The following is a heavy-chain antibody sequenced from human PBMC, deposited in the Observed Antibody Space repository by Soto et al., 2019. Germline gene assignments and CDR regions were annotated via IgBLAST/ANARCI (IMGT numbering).Heavy chain of an antibody. CDR2: IYYSGST. V-gene: IGHV4-59*01. Sequence: SETLSLTCTVSGGSISSYYWSWIRQPPGKGLEWIGYIYYSGSTNYNPSLKSRVTISVDTSKNQFSLKLRSVTAADTAVYYCAREGSSSSEGLDYWGQGTLVTVYS. D-gene: IGHD6-6*01. CDR3: AREGSSSSEGLDY. J-gene: IGHJ4*02. CDR1: GGSISSYY.